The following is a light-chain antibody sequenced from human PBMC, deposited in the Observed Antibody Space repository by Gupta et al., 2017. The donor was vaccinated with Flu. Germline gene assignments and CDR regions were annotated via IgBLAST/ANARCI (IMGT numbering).Light chain of an antibody. J-gene: IGKJ4*02. V-gene: IGKV3-20*01. CDR3: QQADYSPQA. CDR1: QNAGSSY. Sequence: EIVLTPSPGTLSLSPGERSPLSCRASQNAGSSYLVRYQHKPGRVPRLLIYGPSSRATGTPDRFSGSGSGTAFSLTISRLKPEDFAVYYCQQADYSPQAFGEGTTVEIK. CDR2: GPS.